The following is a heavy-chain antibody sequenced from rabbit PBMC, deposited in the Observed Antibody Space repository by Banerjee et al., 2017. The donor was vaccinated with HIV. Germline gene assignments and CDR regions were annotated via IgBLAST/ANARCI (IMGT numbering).Heavy chain of an antibody. CDR1: GFSFSSSHY. CDR2: IYTDRDSA. J-gene: IGHJ2*01. CDR3: ARVATGYIGYDSDTGAFSP. V-gene: IGHV1S40*01. Sequence: QLLEESGGGPVQPEGSLTLTCTASGFSFSSSHYMCWVRQAPGKGLEWIACIYTDRDSAYYASWAKSRFTISKTSSTTVTLQMTSLTAADTATYFCARVATGYIGYDSDTGAFSPWGPDTLVKVS. D-gene: IGHD7-1*01.